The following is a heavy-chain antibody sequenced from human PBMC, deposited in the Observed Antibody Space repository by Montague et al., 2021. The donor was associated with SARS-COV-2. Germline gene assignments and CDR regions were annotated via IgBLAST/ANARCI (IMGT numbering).Heavy chain of an antibody. Sequence: SETLSLTCTVSGGSISTYYWSWTRQPPGKGLEWIGYIYYSGSTNYSPFLKSRVTISVDTSKNQFSLKLSSVTAADTAVYYCARDGYNAHQNYWYFDLWGRGTLVTVSS. CDR1: GGSISTYY. CDR2: IYYSGST. D-gene: IGHD5-24*01. J-gene: IGHJ2*01. V-gene: IGHV4-59*12. CDR3: ARDGYNAHQNYWYFDL.